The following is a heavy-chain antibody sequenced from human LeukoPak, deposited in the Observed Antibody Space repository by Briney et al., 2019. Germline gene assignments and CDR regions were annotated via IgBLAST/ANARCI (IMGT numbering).Heavy chain of an antibody. CDR3: ARSAFTSEAIDY. D-gene: IGHD3-16*01. J-gene: IGHJ4*02. CDR1: GYTFTGYY. CDR2: INPNSGGT. V-gene: IGHV1-2*02. Sequence: ASVKVSCKASGYTFTGYYMHWVRQAPGQGLEWMGWINPNSGGTNYAQKFQGRVTMTRDTSISTAYMELSRLRSDDTAVYYCARSAFTSEAIDYWGQGTLVTVSP.